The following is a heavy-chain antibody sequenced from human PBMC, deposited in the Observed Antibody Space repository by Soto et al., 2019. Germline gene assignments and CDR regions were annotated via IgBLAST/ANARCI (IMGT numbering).Heavy chain of an antibody. Sequence: GESLTISCKGSGYSFTSYWISWVRQMPGKGLGWMGRIDPSDSYTNYSPSFQGHVTISADKSISTAYLQWSSLKASDTAMYYCARHPLRRSSWLLHYYGMDVWGQGTTVTVSS. CDR3: ARHPLRRSSWLLHYYGMDV. J-gene: IGHJ6*02. CDR2: IDPSDSYT. V-gene: IGHV5-10-1*01. D-gene: IGHD6-13*01. CDR1: GYSFTSYW.